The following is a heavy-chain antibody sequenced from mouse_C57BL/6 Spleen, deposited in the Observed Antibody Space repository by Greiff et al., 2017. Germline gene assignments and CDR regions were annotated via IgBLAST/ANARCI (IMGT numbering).Heavy chain of an antibody. Sequence: VQLQQSGPELVKPGASVKISCKASGYAFSSSWMNWVKQRPGKGLEWIGRIYPGDGDTNYNGKFKGKATLTADKSSSTAYMQLSSLTSEDSAVYFSASIYYDYVPYAYWGQGTLVTVSA. V-gene: IGHV1-82*01. D-gene: IGHD2-4*01. CDR3: ASIYYDYVPYAY. J-gene: IGHJ3*01. CDR2: IYPGDGDT. CDR1: GYAFSSSW.